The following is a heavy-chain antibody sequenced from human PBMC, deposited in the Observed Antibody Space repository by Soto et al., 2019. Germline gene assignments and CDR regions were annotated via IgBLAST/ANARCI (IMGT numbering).Heavy chain of an antibody. J-gene: IGHJ6*02. CDR3: ARDHKIAARHYYYYGMDV. D-gene: IGHD6-6*01. Sequence: ASVKVSCKASGYTFTGYYMHWVRQAPGQGLEWMGWINPNSGGTNYAQKFQGWVTMTRDTSISTAYMELSRLRSDDTAVYYCARDHKIAARHYYYYGMDVWGQGTTVTVSS. V-gene: IGHV1-2*04. CDR1: GYTFTGYY. CDR2: INPNSGGT.